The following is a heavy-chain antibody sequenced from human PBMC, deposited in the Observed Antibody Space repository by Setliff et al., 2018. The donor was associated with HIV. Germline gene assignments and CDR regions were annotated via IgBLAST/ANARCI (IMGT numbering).Heavy chain of an antibody. CDR3: ARDGGGPGDYYYYYMDV. CDR1: GYTFTNYG. D-gene: IGHD3-16*01. CDR2: INPKSGGT. V-gene: IGHV1-2*02. Sequence: WASVKVSCKASGYTFTNYGISWVRQAPGQGLEWMGWINPKSGGTNSALKFQGRVTMTRDTSISTAYMELSRLRSDDTAVYYCARDGGGPGDYYYYYMDVWAKRDHGHRL. J-gene: IGHJ6*03.